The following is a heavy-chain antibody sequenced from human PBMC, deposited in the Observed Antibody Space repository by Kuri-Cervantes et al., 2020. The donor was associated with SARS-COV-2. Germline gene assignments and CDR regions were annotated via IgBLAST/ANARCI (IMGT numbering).Heavy chain of an antibody. CDR2: ISYDGSNR. Sequence: GESLKISCAASNFTFSTYAMHWIRQAPGKGLEWVAVISYDGSNRNYADSVKGRFTISRDNSKNTLYLQMNSLRAEDTAVYYCVRDGDHWNFDYWGQGTLVTCSS. J-gene: IGHJ4*02. CDR1: NFTFSTYA. CDR3: VRDGDHWNFDY. V-gene: IGHV3-30*01. D-gene: IGHD1-1*01.